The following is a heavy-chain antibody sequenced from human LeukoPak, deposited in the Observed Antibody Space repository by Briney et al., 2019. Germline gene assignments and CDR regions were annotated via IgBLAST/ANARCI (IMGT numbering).Heavy chain of an antibody. J-gene: IGHJ4*02. V-gene: IGHV4-34*01. CDR3: ARHPSGGNPLEW. CDR2: INHSGST. CDR1: GGSFIDYY. Sequence: SETLSLTCAVYGGSFIDYYYTWIRQPPGKGLEWIGEINHSGSTNYNPSLKSRVTISVDTSNHQFSLKLTSVTAADTAVYYCARHPSGGNPLEWWGQGTLVTVSS. D-gene: IGHD4-23*01.